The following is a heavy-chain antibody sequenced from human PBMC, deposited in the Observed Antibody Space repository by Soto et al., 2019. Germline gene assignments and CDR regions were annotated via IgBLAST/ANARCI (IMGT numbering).Heavy chain of an antibody. CDR1: GFTFSSYD. CDR2: IGTAGDT. D-gene: IGHD2-15*01. J-gene: IGHJ6*02. V-gene: IGHV3-13*01. CDR3: ARVRGCSGGSCYRNYYYYGMDV. Sequence: PGGSLRLSCAASGFTFSSYDMHWVRQATGRGLEWVSAIGTAGDTYYPGSVKGRFTISRENAKNSLYLQMNSLGAGDTAVYYCARVRGCSGGSCYRNYYYYGMDVWGQGTTVTVSS.